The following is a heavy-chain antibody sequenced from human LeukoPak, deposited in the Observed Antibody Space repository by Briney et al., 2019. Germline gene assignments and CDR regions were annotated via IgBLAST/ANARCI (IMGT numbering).Heavy chain of an antibody. V-gene: IGHV3-23*01. CDR3: ARLYGGNSGYFDY. Sequence: GGSLRLPCAASGFTFTSYGMSWVRQAPGKGLEWVSTITGSGGSTYYADSVKGRFTISRDNRENTGDLQMNSLRAEDTAVYYCARLYGGNSGYFDYWGPGTLVTVSS. D-gene: IGHD4-23*01. CDR2: ITGSGGST. CDR1: GFTFTSYG. J-gene: IGHJ4*02.